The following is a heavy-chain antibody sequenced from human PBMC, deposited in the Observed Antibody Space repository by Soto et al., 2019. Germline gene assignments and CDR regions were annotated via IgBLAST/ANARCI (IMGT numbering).Heavy chain of an antibody. CDR3: ARYYGGITYFDY. V-gene: IGHV1-69*13. CDR2: IIPIFGTA. Sequence: GASVKVSCKASGYTFTSYGISWVRQAPGQGLEWMGGIIPIFGTANYAQKFQGRVTITADESTSTAYMELSSLRSEDTAVYYCARYYGGITYFDYWGQGTLVTVSS. J-gene: IGHJ4*02. CDR1: GYTFTSYG. D-gene: IGHD4-17*01.